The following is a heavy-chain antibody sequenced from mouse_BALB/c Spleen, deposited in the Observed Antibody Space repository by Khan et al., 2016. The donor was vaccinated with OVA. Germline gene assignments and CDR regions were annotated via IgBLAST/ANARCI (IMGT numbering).Heavy chain of an antibody. CDR2: IWAGGST. J-gene: IGHJ4*01. CDR1: GFALTSYG. D-gene: IGHD2-3*01. V-gene: IGHV2-9*02. CDR3: ARVHDGYYYNVDY. Sequence: QVQLKESGPGLVAPSQSLSITCTVSGFALTSYGVHWVRQPPGKGLEWLGVIWAGGSTNYNSALMSRLTISKDNSKSQVFLKMNSLQTDDTAMYXCARVHDGYYYNVDYWGQGTSVTVSS.